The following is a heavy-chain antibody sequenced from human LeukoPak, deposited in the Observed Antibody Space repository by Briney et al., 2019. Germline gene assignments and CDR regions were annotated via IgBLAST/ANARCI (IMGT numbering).Heavy chain of an antibody. J-gene: IGHJ4*02. CDR3: SRDGGRDSGSYYEDY. V-gene: IGHV4-34*01. CDR2: INHSGST. D-gene: IGHD1-26*01. Sequence: SETLSLTCAVYGGSFSGYYWSWIRQPPGKGLEWIGEINHSGSTNYNPSLKSRVTISVGTSKNQFSLKLSSVTAADTAVYYCSRDGGRDSGSYYEDYWGQGTLVTVSS. CDR1: GGSFSGYY.